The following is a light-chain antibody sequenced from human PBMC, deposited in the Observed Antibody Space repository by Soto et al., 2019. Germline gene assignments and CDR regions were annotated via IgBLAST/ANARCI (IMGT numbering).Light chain of an antibody. Sequence: DIQMTQSPSSLSASVGDRVTIICRASQSIGSSLTWYQQKPGKAPNLLISAASTLQSGVPSRFSGSGSVTDFTLAISSLQPEDFATYYCQLSSSTPTFGPGTKVHIK. V-gene: IGKV1-39*01. CDR1: QSIGSS. CDR3: QLSSSTPT. J-gene: IGKJ3*01. CDR2: AAS.